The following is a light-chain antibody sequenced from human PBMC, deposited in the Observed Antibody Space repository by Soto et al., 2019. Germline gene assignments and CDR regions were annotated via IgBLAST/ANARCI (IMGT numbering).Light chain of an antibody. Sequence: DIVKTQSPLSLPVTPGEPASISCRSSQSLLHSNGYNYLDWYLQKPGQSPQLLIYLGSNRASGVPDRFSGSGSGTDFTLKISRVEAEDVGVYYCMHALQTFTFGGGTKVEIK. CDR2: LGS. CDR1: QSLLHSNGYNY. CDR3: MHALQTFT. J-gene: IGKJ4*01. V-gene: IGKV2-28*01.